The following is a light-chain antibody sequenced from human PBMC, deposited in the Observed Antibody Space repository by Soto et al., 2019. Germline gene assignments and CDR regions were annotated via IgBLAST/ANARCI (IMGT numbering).Light chain of an antibody. Sequence: DIQMTQSPSSLSASVGDRVTITCRASQTITTYLNWYQHKPVKAPKLLIYAAISLQSGVPSRLSGSGSGTDFTLTISSLQPEDFATYYCQQTYSTPHTFGQGTKVEIK. CDR3: QQTYSTPHT. CDR2: AAI. V-gene: IGKV1-39*01. J-gene: IGKJ2*01. CDR1: QTITTY.